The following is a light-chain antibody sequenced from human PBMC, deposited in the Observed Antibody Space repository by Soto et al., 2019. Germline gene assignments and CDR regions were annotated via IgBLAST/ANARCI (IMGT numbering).Light chain of an antibody. Sequence: EIVLTQSPGTLSLSPGERATLSCRASQSVSSSYLAWYQQKPGQAPRLLIYGASSRATGIPDRFSGGGSGTDFTLTISRLEPEDFAVYYCQQFVSSLSSFTFGRGTKLEI. CDR3: QQFVSSLSSFT. J-gene: IGKJ2*01. CDR2: GAS. CDR1: QSVSSSY. V-gene: IGKV3-20*01.